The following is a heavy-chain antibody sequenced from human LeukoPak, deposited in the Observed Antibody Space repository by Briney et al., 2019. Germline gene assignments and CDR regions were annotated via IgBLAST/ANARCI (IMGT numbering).Heavy chain of an antibody. Sequence: GGSLRPSWAASALSSISYGMHWVRQAPGNGLEWEGVISDEVRSKDYADSVKGPFTISRDNSKDTLYVQMNSLRAEDTAVYYCAKRPSDYGDYVSYFDYWGQGTLVTVSS. CDR1: ALSSISYG. V-gene: IGHV3-30*18. D-gene: IGHD4-17*01. CDR2: ISDEVRSK. CDR3: AKRPSDYGDYVSYFDY. J-gene: IGHJ4*02.